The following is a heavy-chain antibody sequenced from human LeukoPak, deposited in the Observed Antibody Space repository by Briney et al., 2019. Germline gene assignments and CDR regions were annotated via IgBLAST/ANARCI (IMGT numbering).Heavy chain of an antibody. Sequence: GASVKVSCKASGYTFTGYYMHWVRQAPGQGLEWMGWINPNSGGANYAQKSQGRVTMTRDTSISTAYMELSRLRSDDTAVYYCARGGFSQWFGELSRSMNYYGMDVWGQGTTVTVSS. J-gene: IGHJ6*02. CDR2: INPNSGGA. V-gene: IGHV1-2*02. CDR3: ARGGFSQWFGELSRSMNYYGMDV. CDR1: GYTFTGYY. D-gene: IGHD3-10*01.